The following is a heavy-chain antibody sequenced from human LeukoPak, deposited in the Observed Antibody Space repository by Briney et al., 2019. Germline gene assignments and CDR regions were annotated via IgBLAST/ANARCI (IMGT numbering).Heavy chain of an antibody. CDR1: GGSISSGTYY. J-gene: IGHJ4*02. V-gene: IGHV4-39*01. CDR3: VRVSGDTVTRRFFDY. Sequence: SETPSLTCTVSGGSISSGTYYWGWIRQPPGKGLEWIGSIYYSGSTDYNPSLKSRVTISVDTSKNQFSLKLSSVTAADTAVYYCVRVSGDTVTRRFFDYWGQGTLVTVSS. D-gene: IGHD4-17*01. CDR2: IYYSGST.